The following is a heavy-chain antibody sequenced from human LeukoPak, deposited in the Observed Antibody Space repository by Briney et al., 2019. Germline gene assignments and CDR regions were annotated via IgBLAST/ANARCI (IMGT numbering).Heavy chain of an antibody. CDR1: GGSFSGYY. V-gene: IGHV4-34*01. D-gene: IGHD3-22*01. CDR3: ARVLSHYDSSGYYYAHLRYFDY. Sequence: SETLSLTCAVYGGSFSGYYWSWIRQPPGKRLEWIGEINHSGSTNYNPSLKSRVTISVDTSKNQFSLKLSSVTAADTAVYYCARVLSHYDSSGYYYAHLRYFDYWGQGTLVTVSS. J-gene: IGHJ4*02. CDR2: INHSGST.